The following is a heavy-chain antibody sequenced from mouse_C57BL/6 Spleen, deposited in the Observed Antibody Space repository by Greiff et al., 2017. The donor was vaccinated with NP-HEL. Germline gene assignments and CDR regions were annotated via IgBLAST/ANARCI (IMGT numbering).Heavy chain of an antibody. D-gene: IGHD1-1*01. CDR1: GYTFTSYW. CDR3: ARAGDYYGSSSDY. J-gene: IGHJ2*01. V-gene: IGHV1-50*01. CDR2: IDPSDSYT. Sequence: QVHVKQPGAELVKPGASVKLSCKASGYTFTSYWMQWVKQRPGQGLEWIGEIDPSDSYTNYNQKFKGKATLTVDTSSSTAYMQLSSLTSEDSAVYYCARAGDYYGSSSDYWGQGTTLTVSS.